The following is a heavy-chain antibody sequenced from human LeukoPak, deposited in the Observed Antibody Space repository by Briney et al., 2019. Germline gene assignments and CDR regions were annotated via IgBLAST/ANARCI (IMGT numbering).Heavy chain of an antibody. Sequence: SETLSLTCAVSGGPFSGYFRSCFRQSSGHGLEWIGEIHNSGTTNYNPSLKSRVTISEDTSKNQFSLNLSSVTAADTAVYYCARRYYYNLGSFPFDFWGQGTLVTVSS. CDR1: GGPFSGYF. CDR2: IHNSGTT. V-gene: IGHV4-34*01. J-gene: IGHJ4*02. CDR3: ARRYYYNLGSFPFDF. D-gene: IGHD3-10*01.